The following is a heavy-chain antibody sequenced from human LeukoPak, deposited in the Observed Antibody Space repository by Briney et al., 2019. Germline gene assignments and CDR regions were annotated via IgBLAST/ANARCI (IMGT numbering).Heavy chain of an antibody. CDR2: IYYSGST. CDR3: ARVGGYREYVY. J-gene: IGHJ4*02. Sequence: SETLSLTCTVSGGFISDYYWTWIRQPPGKGLEWIGYIYYSGSTNYNPSLKSRVTISVDTSKNQFSLKLSSVTAADTAVYYCARVGGYREYVYWGQGTLVTVSS. V-gene: IGHV4-59*01. D-gene: IGHD5-12*01. CDR1: GGFISDYY.